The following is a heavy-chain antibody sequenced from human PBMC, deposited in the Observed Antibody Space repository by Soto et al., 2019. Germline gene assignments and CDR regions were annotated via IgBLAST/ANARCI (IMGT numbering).Heavy chain of an antibody. Sequence: GGSLRLSCAASGFTFSSYGMHWVRQAPGKGLEWVAVISYDGSNKYYADSVKGRFTISRDNSKNTLYLQMNSLRAEDTAVYYCAKDHDYGGILDPYFDYWGQGT. D-gene: IGHD4-17*01. CDR1: GFTFSSYG. CDR2: ISYDGSNK. V-gene: IGHV3-30*18. J-gene: IGHJ4*02. CDR3: AKDHDYGGILDPYFDY.